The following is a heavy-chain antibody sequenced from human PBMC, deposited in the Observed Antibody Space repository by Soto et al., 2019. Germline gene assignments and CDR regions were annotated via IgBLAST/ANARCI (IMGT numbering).Heavy chain of an antibody. CDR2: ISSSSSTI. CDR3: ARLYYDSSGYPDY. D-gene: IGHD3-22*01. Sequence: PGGSLRLSCAASGFTFSSYSMNWFRQAPGKGLEWVSYISSSSSTIYYADSVKGRFTISRDNAKNSLYLQMNSLRDEDTAVYYCARLYYDSSGYPDYWGQGTLVTVSS. V-gene: IGHV3-48*02. CDR1: GFTFSSYS. J-gene: IGHJ4*02.